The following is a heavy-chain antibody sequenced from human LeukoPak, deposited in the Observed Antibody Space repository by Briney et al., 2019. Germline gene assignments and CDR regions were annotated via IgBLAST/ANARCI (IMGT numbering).Heavy chain of an antibody. CDR1: GGSISSSSYY. Sequence: SETLSLTCTVSGGSISSSSYYWGWIRQPPGKGLEWIGSIYYSGSTYYNPSLKSRVTISVDTSKNQFSLKLSSVTAADTAVYYCARLLRYFDWLLPVESYGMDVWGQGTTVTVSS. CDR2: IYYSGST. CDR3: ARLLRYFDWLLPVESYGMDV. V-gene: IGHV4-39*01. D-gene: IGHD3-9*01. J-gene: IGHJ6*02.